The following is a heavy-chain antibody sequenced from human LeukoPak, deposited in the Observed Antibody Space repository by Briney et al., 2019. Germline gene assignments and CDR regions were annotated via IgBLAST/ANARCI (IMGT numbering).Heavy chain of an antibody. V-gene: IGHV3-48*03. CDR2: ISSSASII. D-gene: IGHD3-10*01. CDR3: AKLAKYFYGSETYYFFEH. CDR1: GFTFSDYE. J-gene: IGHJ4*02. Sequence: GGSLRLSCAASGFTFSDYEMNWVRQAPGKGLEWVSYISSSASIIYYSDSVKGRFTISRDNAKNSLYLQMNSLRDEDTAVYYCAKLAKYFYGSETYYFFEHWGQGTPVTASS.